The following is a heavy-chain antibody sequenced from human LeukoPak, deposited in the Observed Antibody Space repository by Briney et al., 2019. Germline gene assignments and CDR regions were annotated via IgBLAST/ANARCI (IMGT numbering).Heavy chain of an antibody. J-gene: IGHJ4*02. CDR1: GFTFSDYH. CDR2: ISGRGSSM. Sequence: GGSLRLSCAASGFTFSDYHMSWIRQAPGKGLEWVSYISGRGSSMFYADSVKGRFTISRDNAKKSLYLQMNSLRAEDTAVYYCARDDSPPYADYLYWGQGTLVTVSS. D-gene: IGHD4-17*01. CDR3: ARDDSPPYADYLY. V-gene: IGHV3-11*01.